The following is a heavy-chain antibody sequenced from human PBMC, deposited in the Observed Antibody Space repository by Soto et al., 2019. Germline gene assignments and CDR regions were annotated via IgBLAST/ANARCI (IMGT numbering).Heavy chain of an antibody. J-gene: IGHJ6*02. CDR2: LSRGDER. D-gene: IGHD3-16*01. CDR3: ATQTISYTWGV. Sequence: QVQLQESGPGLVKPSETLSLTCTVSGAPITTTKWWAWVRLPPGKGLEWIGELSRGDERSSNPSLEGRFTMSLDKSHNHFSLKLTSVIAADTAIYYCATQTISYTWGVWGRGTSVTVSS. CDR1: GAPITTTKW. V-gene: IGHV4-4*02.